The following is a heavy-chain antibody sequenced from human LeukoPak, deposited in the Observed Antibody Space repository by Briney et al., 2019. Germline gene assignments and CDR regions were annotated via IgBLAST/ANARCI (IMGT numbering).Heavy chain of an antibody. CDR3: AKGIDYSNSEIDY. Sequence: GGSLRLSCAASGFTFSSYAMSWVRQAPGKGLEWVSAIGGSGGSAYYADSVKGRFTISRDNSKNTLYLQMNSLRAEDTAVYYCAKGIDYSNSEIDYWGQGTLVTVSS. CDR1: GFTFSSYA. V-gene: IGHV3-23*01. D-gene: IGHD4-11*01. J-gene: IGHJ4*02. CDR2: IGGSGGSA.